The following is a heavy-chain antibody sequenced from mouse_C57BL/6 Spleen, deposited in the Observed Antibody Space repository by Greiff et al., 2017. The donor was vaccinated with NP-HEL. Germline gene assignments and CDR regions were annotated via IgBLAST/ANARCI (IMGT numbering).Heavy chain of an antibody. D-gene: IGHD1-1*01. CDR1: GYTFTSYW. CDR2: IEPNSGGT. V-gene: IGHV1-72*01. J-gene: IGHJ1*03. Sequence: VQLQQSGAELVKPGASVKLSCKASGYTFTSYWMHWVKQRPGRGLEWIGRIEPNSGGTKYNEKFKSKATLTVDKPSSTAYMQLSSLTSEDSAVYYCARGTTVPYWYFDVWGTGTTVTVSS. CDR3: ARGTTVPYWYFDV.